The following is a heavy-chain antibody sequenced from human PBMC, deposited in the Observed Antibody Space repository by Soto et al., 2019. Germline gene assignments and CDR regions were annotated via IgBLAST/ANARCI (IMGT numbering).Heavy chain of an antibody. J-gene: IGHJ4*02. D-gene: IGHD3-3*01. V-gene: IGHV1-46*03. Sequence: GASVKVSCKASGYTFTSYYMHWVRQAPGQGLEWMGIINPSGGSTSYAQKFQGRVTMTRDTSTSTVYMELSSLRSEDTAVYYCATGASATYYDFWSGYYPSTFDYWGQGTLVTVSS. CDR1: GYTFTSYY. CDR2: INPSGGST. CDR3: ATGASATYYDFWSGYYPSTFDY.